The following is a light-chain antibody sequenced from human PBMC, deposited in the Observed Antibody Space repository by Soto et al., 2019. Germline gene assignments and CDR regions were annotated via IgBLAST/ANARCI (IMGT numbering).Light chain of an antibody. CDR1: SSNIGSNT. CDR3: AVWDDSLNGPV. Sequence: QSVLTQPPSVSGTPGQRVTISCSGSSSNIGSNTVSWYQQLPGTAPKLLIYSNDQRPSGVPDRFSDSKSGTSDSLVISGLESEYEDDYYCAVWDDSLNGPVFGGGTKVTVL. V-gene: IGLV1-44*01. CDR2: SND. J-gene: IGLJ3*02.